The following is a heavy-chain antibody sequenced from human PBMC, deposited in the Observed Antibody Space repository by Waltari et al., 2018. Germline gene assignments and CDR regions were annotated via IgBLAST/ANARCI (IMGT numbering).Heavy chain of an antibody. CDR2: ISSSSSYI. Sequence: EVQLVESGGGLVKPGGSLRLSCAASGFTFSSYSMNWVRQAPGKGLEWVSSISSSSSYIDYADSVKGRFTISRDNAKNSLYLQMNSLRAEDTAVYYCARANSYGYLFDYWGQGTLVTVSS. D-gene: IGHD5-18*01. CDR1: GFTFSSYS. V-gene: IGHV3-21*01. J-gene: IGHJ4*02. CDR3: ARANSYGYLFDY.